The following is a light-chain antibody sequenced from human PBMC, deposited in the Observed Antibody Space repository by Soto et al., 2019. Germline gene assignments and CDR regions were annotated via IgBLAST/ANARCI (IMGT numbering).Light chain of an antibody. CDR1: ESVSRN. CDR2: DAS. J-gene: IGKJ5*01. Sequence: EVVMTQSPATLSVSPGERATLSCRDSESVSRNLAWYQQTPAQAPRLLXYDASTRANGIPARFSGGGSGTELTLTISSLQSEDFVVYYCQQYNSWPPITFGQGTRLEIK. V-gene: IGKV3-15*01. CDR3: QQYNSWPPIT.